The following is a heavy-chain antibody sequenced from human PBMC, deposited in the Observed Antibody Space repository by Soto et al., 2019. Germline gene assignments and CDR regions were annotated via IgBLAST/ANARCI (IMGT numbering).Heavy chain of an antibody. CDR3: ASRGSGTANYYYYGMDV. V-gene: IGHV1-2*02. J-gene: IGHJ6*02. CDR2: INPNSGGT. CDR1: GYTFTGYY. Sequence: ASVKVFCKASGYTFTGYYMHWVRQAPGQGLEWMGWINPNSGGTNYAQKFQGRVTMTRDTSISTAYMELSRLRSDDTAVYYCASRGSGTANYYYYGMDVWGQGTTVTGSS. D-gene: IGHD3-10*01.